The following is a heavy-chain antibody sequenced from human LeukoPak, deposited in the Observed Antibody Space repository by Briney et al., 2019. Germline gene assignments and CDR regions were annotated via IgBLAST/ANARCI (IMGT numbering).Heavy chain of an antibody. CDR1: GFTVSSNY. CDR2: IYSGGST. D-gene: IGHD1-26*01. V-gene: IGHV3-53*01. Sequence: GGSLRLSCAASGFTVSSNYMSWVRQAPGKGLEWVSVIYSGGSTYYADSVKGRFTISRDNSKNTLYLQMNSLRAEDTAVYYCAKAQVGAILHAFDIWGQGTMVTVSS. CDR3: AKAQVGAILHAFDI. J-gene: IGHJ3*02.